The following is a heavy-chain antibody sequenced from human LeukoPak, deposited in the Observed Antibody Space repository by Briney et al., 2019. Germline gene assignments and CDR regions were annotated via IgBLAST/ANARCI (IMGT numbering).Heavy chain of an antibody. CDR1: GFTFSSCA. V-gene: IGHV3-23*01. D-gene: IGHD6-13*01. J-gene: IGHJ2*01. CDR2: ISGSGGST. CDR3: AKEGVYSSSWYGNWYFDL. Sequence: GGSLRLSCAASGFTFSSCAMSWVRQAPGKGLEWVSAISGSGGSTYYADSVKGRFTISRDNSKNTPYLQMNSLRAEDTAVYYCAKEGVYSSSWYGNWYFDLWGRGTLVTVSS.